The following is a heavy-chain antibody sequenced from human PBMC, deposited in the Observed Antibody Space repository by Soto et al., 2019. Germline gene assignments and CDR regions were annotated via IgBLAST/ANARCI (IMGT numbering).Heavy chain of an antibody. CDR2: ISAYSGST. CDR1: GYTFTTYG. Sequence: ASVKVSCKASGYTFTTYGISWVRQAPGQGLEWVGWISAYSGSTKFAQKLQGRVTMTTATSTTTAYMELRSLTSDDTAVYYCARDFTKSSSWPYYFDYWGQGTLVTVSS. V-gene: IGHV1-18*01. D-gene: IGHD6-13*01. J-gene: IGHJ4*02. CDR3: ARDFTKSSSWPYYFDY.